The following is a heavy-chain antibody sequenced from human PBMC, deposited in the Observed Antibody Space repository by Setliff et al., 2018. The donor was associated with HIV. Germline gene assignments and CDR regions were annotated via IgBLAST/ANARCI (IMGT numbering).Heavy chain of an antibody. CDR3: ARLGAGGSGWYSGWFDP. CDR2: IIPIFGTA. Sequence: SVKVSCKASGGTFSSYAISWVRQAPGQGLEWMGGIIPIFGTANYAQKFQGRVTITADESTSTAYMALSSLRSEDTAVYYCARLGAGGSGWYSGWFDPWGQGTLVTVSS. J-gene: IGHJ5*02. CDR1: GGTFSSYA. V-gene: IGHV1-69*13. D-gene: IGHD6-19*01.